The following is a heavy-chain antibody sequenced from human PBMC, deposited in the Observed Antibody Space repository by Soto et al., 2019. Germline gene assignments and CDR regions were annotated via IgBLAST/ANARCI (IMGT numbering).Heavy chain of an antibody. V-gene: IGHV3-48*02. D-gene: IGHD7-27*01. Sequence: EVQLVESGGGLVQPGGSLRLSCAASGFTFSSYSMNWIRQAPGKGLQWMSYISSSSNTIYYADSVKGRFTISRDYAKNSLYLQMNSLTDEDTSLYYCVRGVPGDQTYFWYGMDVWGQGTTVTVSS. CDR3: VRGVPGDQTYFWYGMDV. CDR2: ISSSSNTI. J-gene: IGHJ6*02. CDR1: GFTFSSYS.